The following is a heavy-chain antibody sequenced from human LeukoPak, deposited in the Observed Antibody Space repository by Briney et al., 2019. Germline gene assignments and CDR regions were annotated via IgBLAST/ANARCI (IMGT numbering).Heavy chain of an antibody. CDR2: INHSGST. CDR3: ARGWYSSSWYY. CDR1: GGSFSGYY. V-gene: IGHV4-34*01. J-gene: IGHJ4*02. D-gene: IGHD6-13*01. Sequence: SETLSLTCAVYGGSFSGYYWSWIRQPPGKGLEWIGEINHSGSTNYNPSLKSRVTISVDTSKNQFSLKLSSVTAADTAVYYCARGWYSSSWYYWGQGTLSPSPQ.